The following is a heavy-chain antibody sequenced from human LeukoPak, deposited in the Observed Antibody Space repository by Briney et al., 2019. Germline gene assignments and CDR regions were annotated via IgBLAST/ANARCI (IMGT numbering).Heavy chain of an antibody. J-gene: IGHJ4*02. CDR3: ARIYSGYDDY. CDR1: GGSISSYY. V-gene: IGHV4-59*01. Sequence: PSETLSLTCTVSGGSISSYYWSWIRQPPGKGLEWIGYIYYSGSTNYNPSLKSRVTISVDTSKNQFSLKLSSVTAADTAVYYCARIYSGYDDYWGQGTLVTVSS. CDR2: IYYSGST. D-gene: IGHD5-12*01.